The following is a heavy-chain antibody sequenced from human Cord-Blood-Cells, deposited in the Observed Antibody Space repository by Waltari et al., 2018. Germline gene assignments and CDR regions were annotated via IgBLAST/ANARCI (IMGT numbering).Heavy chain of an antibody. CDR3: AFTVAGRDWFDP. J-gene: IGHJ5*02. Sequence: QVQLVQSGAEVKKPGATVKVPRKASGYTFTGYHMHWVRQAPGQGLEWMGRSNTNSGGTNYAQKFQGRVTMTRDTSISTAYMELSRLRSDDTAVYYCAFTVAGRDWFDPWGQGTLVTVSS. V-gene: IGHV1-2*06. D-gene: IGHD6-19*01. CDR2: SNTNSGGT. CDR1: GYTFTGYH.